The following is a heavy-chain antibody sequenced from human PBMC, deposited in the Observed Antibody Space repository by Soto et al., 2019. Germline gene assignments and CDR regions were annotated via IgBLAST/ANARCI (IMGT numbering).Heavy chain of an antibody. J-gene: IGHJ4*02. Sequence: SETLSLTCAVSGFSIRSSTFYWGWIRQPAGKGLEWIGSIYYSGSTYYNPSLKSRVTISVDTSKNQFSLKLSSVTAADTAVYYCARRYGYCFDYWGQGTLVTVS. CDR2: IYYSGST. D-gene: IGHD2-2*03. CDR1: GFSIRSSTFY. V-gene: IGHV4-39*01. CDR3: ARRYGYCFDY.